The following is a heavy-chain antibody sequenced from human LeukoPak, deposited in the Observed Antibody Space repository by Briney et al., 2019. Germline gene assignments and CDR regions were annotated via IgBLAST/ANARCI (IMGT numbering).Heavy chain of an antibody. CDR3: ARGGMGTALDY. Sequence: GGSLRLSCAASGFTFSSHWMHWVRQAPGKGLVWVSHIYGDGSWTTHADSVKGRFTISRDNAKNTIYLQMSSLRAEDTAVYYCARGGMGTALDYWGQGTLVTVSS. J-gene: IGHJ4*02. CDR2: IYGDGSWT. V-gene: IGHV3-74*03. D-gene: IGHD1-7*01. CDR1: GFTFSSHW.